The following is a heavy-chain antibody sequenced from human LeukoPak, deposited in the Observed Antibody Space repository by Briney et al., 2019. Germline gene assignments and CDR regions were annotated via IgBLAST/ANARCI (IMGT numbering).Heavy chain of an antibody. Sequence: ASVKVSCKASGYTFTGYYMHWVRQAPGQGLEWMGWINPNSGNTGYAQKFQGRVTMTRNTSISTAYMELSSLRSEDTAVYYCARVAVADRDYWGQGTLVTVSS. V-gene: IGHV1-8*02. CDR3: ARVAVADRDY. CDR1: GYTFTGYY. D-gene: IGHD6-19*01. CDR2: INPNSGNT. J-gene: IGHJ4*02.